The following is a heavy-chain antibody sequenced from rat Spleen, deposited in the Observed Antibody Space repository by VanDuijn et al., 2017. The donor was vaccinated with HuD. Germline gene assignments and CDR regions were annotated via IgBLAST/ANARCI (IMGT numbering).Heavy chain of an antibody. CDR1: GFTFITPG. J-gene: IGHJ3*01. V-gene: IGHV6-6*01. Sequence: EVQVLESGGGLVQPGNSLKLSCATSGFTFITPGRYWYRQFPEKRLEWVAQIKAKSNNYPTDCTESVKGRFTISRDDSKSSIYLQMNNLKEEDTAIYYCALFAYWGQGTLVTVSS. CDR2: IKAKSNNYPT. CDR3: ALFAY.